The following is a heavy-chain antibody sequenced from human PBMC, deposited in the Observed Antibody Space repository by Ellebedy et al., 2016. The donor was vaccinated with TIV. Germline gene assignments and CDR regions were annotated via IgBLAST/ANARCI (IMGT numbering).Heavy chain of an antibody. Sequence: AASVKVSCKASGYTFTSYDINWVRQATGQGLEWMGWMNPNSGNTGYAQKFQGRVTMTRNTSISTAYMELSSLRSEDTAVYYCARFPYGIHPGQQLVDWYFDLWGRGTLVTVSS. CDR2: MNPNSGNT. CDR1: GYTFTSYD. CDR3: ARFPYGIHPGQQLVDWYFDL. J-gene: IGHJ2*01. D-gene: IGHD6-13*01. V-gene: IGHV1-8*01.